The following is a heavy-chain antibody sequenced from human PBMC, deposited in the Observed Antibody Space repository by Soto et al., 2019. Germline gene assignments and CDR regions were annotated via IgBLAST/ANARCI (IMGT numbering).Heavy chain of an antibody. CDR3: ARDGVPRRYSSGYYYYGMDV. J-gene: IGHJ6*02. CDR1: GFTFSSYA. Sequence: GGSLRLSCAASGFTFSSYAMHWVRQAPGKGLEWVAVISYDGSNKYYADSVKGRFTISRDNSKNTLYLQMNSLRAEDTAVYYCARDGVPRRYSSGYYYYGMDVWGQGTTVTVSS. D-gene: IGHD6-19*01. CDR2: ISYDGSNK. V-gene: IGHV3-30-3*01.